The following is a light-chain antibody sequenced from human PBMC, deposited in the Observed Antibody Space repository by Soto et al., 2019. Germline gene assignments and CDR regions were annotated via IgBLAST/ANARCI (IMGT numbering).Light chain of an antibody. Sequence: DIQMTQSPSTLSASVGDRVTITCRASQSIGNWLAWYQQKPGKAPNLLIYKASSLESGVPSRFSGSGSGTEFTLTISSLQPDDFATYYCKQYNSYWTFGQGTKVEIK. CDR1: QSIGNW. V-gene: IGKV1-5*03. CDR3: KQYNSYWT. J-gene: IGKJ1*01. CDR2: KAS.